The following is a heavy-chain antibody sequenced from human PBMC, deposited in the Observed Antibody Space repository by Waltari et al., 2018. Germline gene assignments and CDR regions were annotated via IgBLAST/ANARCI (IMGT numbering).Heavy chain of an antibody. J-gene: IGHJ5*02. D-gene: IGHD3-16*01. CDR3: ARVLRSAWGVWFDP. Sequence: QVQLQESGPGLVKPSATLSLTCTVPGGSISSSSWSWIRQPPGKGLEWIGYIYSSGSSNYNPSLKSRVTISVDTSKNQFSLKLNSVTAADTAVYYCARVLRSAWGVWFDPWGPGTLVIVSS. CDR2: IYSSGSS. V-gene: IGHV4-59*01. CDR1: GGSISSSS.